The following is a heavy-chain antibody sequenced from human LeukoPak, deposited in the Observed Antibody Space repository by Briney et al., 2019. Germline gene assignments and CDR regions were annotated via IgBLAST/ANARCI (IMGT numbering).Heavy chain of an antibody. J-gene: IGHJ4*02. V-gene: IGHV4-38-2*02. D-gene: IGHD6-13*01. CDR1: GYSISSGYF. CDR3: ARGSAYSSSWYVLFDY. CDR2: IYHSGST. Sequence: SETLSLTCTVSGYSISSGYFWGCIRQPPGKGLECIGTIYHSGSTYYNPSLKSRVTISVDTSKNQCSLKLSSVTAADTAVYYCARGSAYSSSWYVLFDYWGQGTLVTVSS.